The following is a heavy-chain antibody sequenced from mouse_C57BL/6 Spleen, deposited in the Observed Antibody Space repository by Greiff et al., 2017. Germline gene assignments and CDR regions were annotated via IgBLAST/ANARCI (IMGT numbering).Heavy chain of an antibody. Sequence: VKQRPGQGLEWIGRIHPSDSDTNYNQKFKGKATLTVDKSSSTAYMQLSSLTSEDSAVYYCAIAVITTVVADVWGTGTTVTVSS. D-gene: IGHD1-1*01. CDR3: AIAVITTVVADV. J-gene: IGHJ1*03. CDR2: IHPSDSDT. V-gene: IGHV1-74*01.